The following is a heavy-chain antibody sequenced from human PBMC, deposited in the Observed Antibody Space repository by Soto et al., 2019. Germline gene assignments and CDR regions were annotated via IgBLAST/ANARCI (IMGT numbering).Heavy chain of an antibody. J-gene: IGHJ6*02. CDR2: ISWNSVSI. CDR1: GFNFNDYG. V-gene: IGHV3-9*01. Sequence: EVQLVESGGDLVQPGRSLRLSCAASGFNFNDYGMHWARQAPGKGLEWVSSISWNSVSIGYADSVKGRFTISRDNAKNSLYLQMNTLRAEDTALYYCAKDMENGYNPYYYYGMDVWGQGTTVTVSS. CDR3: AKDMENGYNPYYYYGMDV. D-gene: IGHD3-10*01.